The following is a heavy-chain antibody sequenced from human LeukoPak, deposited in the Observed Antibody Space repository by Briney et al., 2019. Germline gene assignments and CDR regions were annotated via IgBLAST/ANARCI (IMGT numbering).Heavy chain of an antibody. CDR3: ARHDYGDCLDY. V-gene: IGHV4-38-2*01. CDR1: GYSIGSGYY. D-gene: IGHD4-17*01. CDR2: IYHSGCT. Sequence: PSETLSLTCAASGYSIGSGYYWGWIRQPPGKGLGRIGSIYHSGCTFYNPSLKRRDTISVDTSKNQFSLKLSSVTAADTAVYYCARHDYGDCLDYWGQGTLVTVSS. J-gene: IGHJ4*02.